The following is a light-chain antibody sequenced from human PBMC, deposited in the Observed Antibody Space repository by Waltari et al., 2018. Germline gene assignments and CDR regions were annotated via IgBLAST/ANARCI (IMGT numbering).Light chain of an antibody. CDR2: AAS. CDR1: QDIASW. CDR3: QLAQRFPF. J-gene: IGKJ3*01. Sequence: QMTQSPLSVSASIGARVAISCRASQDIASWLAWYQQHPGKAPRLLVYAASNLQIGVPSRFSGSGSGTNFTLTINSLQPEDFATYYCQLAQRFPFFGPGTKVDVK. V-gene: IGKV1-12*01.